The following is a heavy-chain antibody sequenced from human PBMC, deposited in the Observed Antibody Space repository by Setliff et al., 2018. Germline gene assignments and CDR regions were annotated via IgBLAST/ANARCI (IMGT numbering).Heavy chain of an antibody. CDR2: ISAYNDNK. Sequence: ASVKVSCKASGYRFTSYGISWVRQAPGQGLEWMGWISAYNDNKNYAQKFQGRVTMTTDTSTNTVFMELRSLRSDDTAMFYCARVVYYASGSSLSYGMDVWGQGTAVTVSS. V-gene: IGHV1-18*01. D-gene: IGHD3-10*01. CDR3: ARVVYYASGSSLSYGMDV. J-gene: IGHJ6*02. CDR1: GYRFTSYG.